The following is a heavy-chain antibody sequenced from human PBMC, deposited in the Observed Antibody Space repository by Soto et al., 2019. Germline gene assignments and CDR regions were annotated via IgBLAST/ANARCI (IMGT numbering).Heavy chain of an antibody. CDR2: IYPGDSDT. J-gene: IGHJ6*02. D-gene: IGHD2-2*01. V-gene: IGHV5-51*01. Sequence: GESLKISCKGSGYSFTSYWIGWVRQMPGKGLEWMGIIYPGDSDTRYSPSFQGQVTISRDNAKNSLYLQMNSLRDEDTAVYYCARDRRDCSSTSCAAYGMDVWGQGTTVTVSS. CDR3: ARDRRDCSSTSCAAYGMDV. CDR1: GYSFTSYW.